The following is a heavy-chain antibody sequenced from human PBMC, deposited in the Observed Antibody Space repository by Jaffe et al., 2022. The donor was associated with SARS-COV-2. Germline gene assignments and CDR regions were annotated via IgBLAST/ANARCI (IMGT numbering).Heavy chain of an antibody. CDR3: ARDLTPYSGSYRGWFDP. J-gene: IGHJ5*02. CDR2: IYYSGST. Sequence: QVQLQESGPGLVKPSETLSLTCTVSGGSISSYYWSWIRQPPGKGLEWIGYIYYSGSTNYNPSLKSRVTISVDTSKNQFSLKLSSVTAADTAVYYCARDLTPYSGSYRGWFDPWGQGTLVTVSS. CDR1: GGSISSYY. D-gene: IGHD1-26*01. V-gene: IGHV4-59*01.